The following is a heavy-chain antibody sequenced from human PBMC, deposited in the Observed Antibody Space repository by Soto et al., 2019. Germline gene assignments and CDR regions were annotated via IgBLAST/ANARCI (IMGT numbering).Heavy chain of an antibody. CDR1: GFTFSSYD. D-gene: IGHD3-3*01. J-gene: IGHJ4*02. Sequence: QVQLVESGGGVVQPGRSLRLSCAASGFTFSSYDMHWVRQAPGKGLEWVAVISYDGSNKYYADSVKGRFTISKDNSQDTLYLQMNSPKAKDTTIYYCAKDPRWYDDFSSGLPAYWGQGTLVTVSS. CDR2: ISYDGSNK. V-gene: IGHV3-30*18. CDR3: AKDPRWYDDFSSGLPAY.